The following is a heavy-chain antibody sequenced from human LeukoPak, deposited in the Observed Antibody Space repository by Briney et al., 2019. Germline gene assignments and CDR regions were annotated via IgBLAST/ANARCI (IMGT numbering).Heavy chain of an antibody. V-gene: IGHV5-51*01. Sequence: GESLKISCEGSGYSFTSCWIGWVRQMPGKGLEWMGIIYPGDSDTRHSPSFQGQVTISAGKSISTAYLQWSSLKASDTAMYYCARQMTTVTMGSDYWGQGTLVTVSS. CDR3: ARQMTTVTMGSDY. CDR1: GYSFTSCW. J-gene: IGHJ4*02. CDR2: IYPGDSDT. D-gene: IGHD4-17*01.